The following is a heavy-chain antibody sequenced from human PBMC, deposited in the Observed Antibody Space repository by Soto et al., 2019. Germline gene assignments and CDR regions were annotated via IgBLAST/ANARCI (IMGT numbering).Heavy chain of an antibody. CDR2: MYNTGST. J-gene: IGHJ6*02. V-gene: IGHV4-59*12. Sequence: SETLSLTCTVSGGSISGYYWSWIRQPPGKGLEWIGYMYNTGSTVYNPSFKSRVTISVDKSKNQFSLKLSSVTAADTAVYYCARVSGSYYYGMDVWGQGTTVTVS. CDR3: ARVSGSYYYGMDV. D-gene: IGHD1-26*01. CDR1: GGSISGYY.